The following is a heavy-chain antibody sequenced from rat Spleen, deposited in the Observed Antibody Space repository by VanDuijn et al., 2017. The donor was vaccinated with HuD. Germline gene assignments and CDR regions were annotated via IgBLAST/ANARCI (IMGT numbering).Heavy chain of an antibody. J-gene: IGHJ2*01. D-gene: IGHD4-3*01. CDR3: ARHFGLYYFDY. CDR1: GFTFSDYA. CDR2: ISYDGSST. Sequence: EVQLVESGGGLVQPGNSLKLSCAASGFTFSDYAMAWVRQAPTKGLEWVATISYDGSSTYYRDSVKGRSTISRDNAKSTLYLQMDSLRSEDTATYYCARHFGLYYFDYWGQGVMVTVSS. V-gene: IGHV5-29*01.